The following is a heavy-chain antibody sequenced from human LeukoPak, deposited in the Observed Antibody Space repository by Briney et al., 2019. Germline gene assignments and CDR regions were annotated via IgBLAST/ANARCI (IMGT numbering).Heavy chain of an antibody. CDR1: GYTLTQLS. CDR2: FDPEDADT. CDR3: ATDLKSVVPGADDNWSDH. V-gene: IGHV1-24*01. Sequence: GAPVKASPSVSGYTLTQLSMHWVRQAPGKGLEWMGGFDPEDADTIYAQKFQDRVSMTEDTSTDTAYMQLSSLRSEDTAVYYCATDLKSVVPGADDNWSDHWGQGTLVTVSS. D-gene: IGHD2-2*01. J-gene: IGHJ5*02.